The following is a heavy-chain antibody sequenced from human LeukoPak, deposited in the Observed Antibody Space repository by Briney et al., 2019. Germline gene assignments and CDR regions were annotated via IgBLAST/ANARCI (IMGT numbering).Heavy chain of an antibody. CDR1: GFTFSSYG. V-gene: IGHV3-30*02. J-gene: IGHJ6*03. Sequence: GGSLRLSCAASGFTFSSYGMYWVRQAPGKGLEWVAFIRYDGSNKYYADSVKGRFTISRDNPKNALFLQLSGLRVEDTAVYYCAKGGLDFGGTVYMDVWGKGTTVTIS. CDR2: IRYDGSNK. CDR3: AKGGLDFGGTVYMDV. D-gene: IGHD3-10*01.